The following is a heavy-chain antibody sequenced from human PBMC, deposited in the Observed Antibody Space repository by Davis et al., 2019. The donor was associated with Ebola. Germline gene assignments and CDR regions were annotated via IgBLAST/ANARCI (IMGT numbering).Heavy chain of an antibody. V-gene: IGHV1-69*06. D-gene: IGHD2-2*01. CDR3: ARDKDIVVVPAAKDGKYYYYGMDV. Sequence: SVKVSCKASGCTFSSYAISWVRQAPGQGLEWMGGIIPIFGTANYAQKFQGRVTITADKSTSTAYMELSSLRSEDTAVYYCARDKDIVVVPAAKDGKYYYYGMDVWGQGTTVTVSS. CDR2: IIPIFGTA. CDR1: GCTFSSYA. J-gene: IGHJ6*02.